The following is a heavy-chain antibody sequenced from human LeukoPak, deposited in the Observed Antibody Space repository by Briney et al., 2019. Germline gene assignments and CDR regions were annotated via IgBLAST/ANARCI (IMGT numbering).Heavy chain of an antibody. Sequence: GASVKVSCKASGYTFTGYYMHWVRQAPGQGLEWMGWINPNSGGTSYAQKFQGRVTMTRDTSISTAYMELSRLRSDDTAVYYCARDIQLWTYYYYGMDVWGQGTTVTVSS. D-gene: IGHD5-18*01. V-gene: IGHV1-2*02. CDR2: INPNSGGT. CDR3: ARDIQLWTYYYYGMDV. J-gene: IGHJ6*02. CDR1: GYTFTGYY.